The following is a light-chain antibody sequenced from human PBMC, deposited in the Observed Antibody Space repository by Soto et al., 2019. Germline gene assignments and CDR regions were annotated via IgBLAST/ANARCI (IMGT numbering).Light chain of an antibody. CDR2: DAF. J-gene: IGLJ1*01. CDR1: SSDVGSYNL. CDR3: CAYAGSNTYV. V-gene: IGLV2-23*01. Sequence: QSALSQPASVSGSPGQSIAISCTGNSSDVGSYNLVSWYQQHPGKAPKLMIYDAFRRPSGVSDRFSGSRSGNTASLTISGLQSEDEADYYCCAYAGSNTYVFGTGTKLTVL.